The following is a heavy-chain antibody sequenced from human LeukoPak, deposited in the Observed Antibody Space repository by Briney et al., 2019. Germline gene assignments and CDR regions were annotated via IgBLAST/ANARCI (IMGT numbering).Heavy chain of an antibody. V-gene: IGHV4-59*01. D-gene: IGHD6-19*01. J-gene: IGHJ4*02. CDR2: THNSGST. Sequence: SETLSLTCTVSGGSMSTSYWTWIRQAPGKGLEWIGYTHNSGSTNYNPSLKSRVVTSIDTSEYQFSLKVTSVTAADTAVYYCARGVAGRIRTTRLFDYWGQGTLVTVSS. CDR1: GGSMSTSY. CDR3: ARGVAGRIRTTRLFDY.